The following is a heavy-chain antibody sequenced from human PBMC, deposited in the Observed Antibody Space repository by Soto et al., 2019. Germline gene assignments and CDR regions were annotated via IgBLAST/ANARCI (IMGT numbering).Heavy chain of an antibody. Sequence: SETLSLTCAVSGGSISSGGYSWSWIRQPPGKGLEWIGYIYHSGSTYYNPSLKSRVTISVDRSKDQFSLKLSSVTAADTDVYYCARDRTNYGVNDPWGQGTLVTVSS. CDR3: ARDRTNYGVNDP. V-gene: IGHV4-30-2*01. CDR2: IYHSGST. CDR1: GGSISSGGYS. J-gene: IGHJ5*02. D-gene: IGHD4-17*01.